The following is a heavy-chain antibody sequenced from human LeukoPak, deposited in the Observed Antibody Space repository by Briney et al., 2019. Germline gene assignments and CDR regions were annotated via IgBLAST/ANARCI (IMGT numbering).Heavy chain of an antibody. D-gene: IGHD3-22*01. V-gene: IGHV1-2*02. CDR1: GYTFTGYY. J-gene: IGHJ4*02. CDR2: INPNSGGT. CDR3: ARDPEYYYDSSGYGY. Sequence: GASVKVSCKASGYTFTGYYMHWVRQPPGQGLEWMGWINPNSGGTNYAQKFQGRVTMTRDTSISTAYMELSRMRSDDTAVYYCARDPEYYYDSSGYGYWGQGTLVTVSS.